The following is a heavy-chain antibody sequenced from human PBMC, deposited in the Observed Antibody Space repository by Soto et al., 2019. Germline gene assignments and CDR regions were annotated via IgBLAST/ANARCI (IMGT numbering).Heavy chain of an antibody. CDR3: ARPYSGSYWAAFDM. J-gene: IGHJ3*02. V-gene: IGHV4-59*01. Sequence: SETLSLTCTVSGDSISTYYWSWIRQPPGKGLEWIGYIYYSGSSNYNPSLKSRVTMSLDTSKNQFSLKLTSVTAADTAVYYCARPYSGSYWAAFDMWGQGTMVTVS. CDR1: GDSISTYY. CDR2: IYYSGSS. D-gene: IGHD1-26*01.